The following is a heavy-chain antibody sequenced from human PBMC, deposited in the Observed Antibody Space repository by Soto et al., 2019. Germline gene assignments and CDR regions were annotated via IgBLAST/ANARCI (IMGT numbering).Heavy chain of an antibody. CDR3: ARGGDYSSSAYYYYGMDV. J-gene: IGHJ6*02. CDR2: ISAYNGNT. Sequence: ASAKVSCKASGYTFIRSGVNWVRQAPGQGLEWMGWISAYNGNTNYAQKLQGRVTLTTDTSTGTAYMELRSLRSDDTAVYYCARGGDYSSSAYYYYGMDVWGQGTTVTVSS. CDR1: GYTFIRSG. V-gene: IGHV1-18*01. D-gene: IGHD6-6*01.